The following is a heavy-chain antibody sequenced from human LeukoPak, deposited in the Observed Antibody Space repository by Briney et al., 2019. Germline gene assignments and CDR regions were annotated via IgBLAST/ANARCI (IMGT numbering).Heavy chain of an antibody. J-gene: IGHJ4*02. CDR2: IKGKADGGTT. Sequence: GGSLRLSCEASGFTFANGWMSWVRQAPGKGLEWIGRIKGKADGGTTDYAAVIKDRFSISRDDSKNTLYLQMNSLKTEDTGIYYCATDNSARAYWGQGTLVTVSS. CDR1: GFTFANGW. V-gene: IGHV3-15*01. CDR3: ATDNSARAY.